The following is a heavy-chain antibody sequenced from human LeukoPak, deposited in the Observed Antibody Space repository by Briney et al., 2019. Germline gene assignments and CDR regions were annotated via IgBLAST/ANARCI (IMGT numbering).Heavy chain of an antibody. CDR3: ARGPNYGSRSDYFDY. V-gene: IGHV3-7*03. CDR1: GFTFSDYW. D-gene: IGHD3-10*01. CDR2: MKEDGSEK. J-gene: IGHJ4*02. Sequence: GGSLRLSCAASGFTFSDYWMNWVRQAPGKGLEWVANMKEDGSEKYCVDCVKGRFTISRDNAKNSLYLQMNSPRVEDTAVYYCARGPNYGSRSDYFDYWGQGTLVTVSS.